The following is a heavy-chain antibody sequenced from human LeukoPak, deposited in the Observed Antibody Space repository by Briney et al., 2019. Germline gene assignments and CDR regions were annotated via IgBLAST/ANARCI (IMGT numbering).Heavy chain of an antibody. J-gene: IGHJ4*02. CDR1: GFTFSSYS. CDR2: ISSSSSTI. V-gene: IGHV3-48*04. CDR3: ARNGRYSSSARTPYYFDY. D-gene: IGHD6-6*01. Sequence: GGSLRLSCAASGFTFSSYSMNWVRQAPGKGLEWVSYISSSSSTIYYADSVKGRFTISRDNAKNSLYLQMNSLRAEDTAVYYCARNGRYSSSARTPYYFDYWGQGTLVTVSS.